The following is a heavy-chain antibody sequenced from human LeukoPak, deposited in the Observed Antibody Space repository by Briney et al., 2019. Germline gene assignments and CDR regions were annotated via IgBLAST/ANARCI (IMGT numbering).Heavy chain of an antibody. Sequence: PGGSLRLSCAASGFTFSDYYMSWIRQAPGKGLEWVSYVSSSGSYMSYADSVKGRFTISRDNAKNSLYLQMNSLRAEDTAVYYCARENYGDYGDAFDIWGQGTMVTVSS. CDR1: GFTFSDYY. CDR2: VSSSGSYM. D-gene: IGHD4-17*01. CDR3: ARENYGDYGDAFDI. J-gene: IGHJ3*02. V-gene: IGHV3-11*06.